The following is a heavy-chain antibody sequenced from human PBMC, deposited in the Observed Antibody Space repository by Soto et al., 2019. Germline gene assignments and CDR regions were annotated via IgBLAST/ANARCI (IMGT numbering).Heavy chain of an antibody. CDR1: GCTFSSYS. D-gene: IGHD6-13*01. J-gene: IGHJ4*02. V-gene: IGHV1-69*13. Sequence: SVKVSCKASGCTFSSYSISWVRQAPGQGLEWMGGIIPIFGTANYAQKFQGRVTITADESASTAYMELSSLRSEDTAVYYCARVSGWYFLDYWGQGTLVTVSS. CDR2: IIPIFGTA. CDR3: ARVSGWYFLDY.